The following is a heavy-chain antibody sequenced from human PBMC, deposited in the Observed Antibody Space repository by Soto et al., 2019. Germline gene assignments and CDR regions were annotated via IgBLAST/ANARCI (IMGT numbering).Heavy chain of an antibody. CDR2: NYHSGST. V-gene: IGHV4-4*02. CDR3: ASGSGRYVLDY. J-gene: IGHJ4*02. CDR1: GGSISSSNW. D-gene: IGHD1-26*01. Sequence: QVQLQESGPGLVKPSGTLSLTCAVSGGSISSSNWWSWVRQPPGKGLEWIGENYHSGSTNYNPSLKSGDSRAVDKSKHRFSLKLSSVTASDTAVDYCASGSGRYVLDYWGQGTLVTVSS.